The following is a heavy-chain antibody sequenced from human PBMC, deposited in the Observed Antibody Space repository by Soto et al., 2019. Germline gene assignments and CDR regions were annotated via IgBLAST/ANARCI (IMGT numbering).Heavy chain of an antibody. CDR3: ARDHCSSTSCYTAVDY. V-gene: IGHV1-18*04. J-gene: IGHJ4*02. Sequence: QVQLVQSGAEVTRPGASVRVSCKASGYTFTSYGISWVRQAPGQGLEWMGWISAYNGNTNYAQKLQGRVTMTTDPSTSTAYMELRSLRSDDTAVYYCARDHCSSTSCYTAVDYWGQGTLVTVSS. CDR2: ISAYNGNT. D-gene: IGHD2-2*02. CDR1: GYTFTSYG.